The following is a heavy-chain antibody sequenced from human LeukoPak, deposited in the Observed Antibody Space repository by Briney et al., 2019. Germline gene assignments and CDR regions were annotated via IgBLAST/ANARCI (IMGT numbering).Heavy chain of an antibody. CDR1: GYTFTSYY. CDR2: INPSGGST. CDR3: ARNPVTTKYFDY. V-gene: IGHV1-46*01. J-gene: IGHJ4*02. Sequence: ASVTVSCKASGYTFTSYYMHWVRQAPGQGLEWMGIINPSGGSTRYAQKFQGRVTMTRGASTSTVYMELSSLRSEDTAVYYCARNPVTTKYFDYWGQGTLVTVSS. D-gene: IGHD4-17*01.